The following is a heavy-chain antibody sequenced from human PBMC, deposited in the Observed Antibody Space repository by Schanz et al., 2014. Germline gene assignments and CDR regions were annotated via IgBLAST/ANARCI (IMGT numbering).Heavy chain of an antibody. J-gene: IGHJ6*02. CDR2: ISYDGSHK. V-gene: IGHV3-30*04. CDR3: VKDLQRELLRDDHYYGMDV. Sequence: VQLVESGGGLVQPGGSLRLSCATSGFTFTTFAMTWVRQAPGKGLEWVAVISYDGSHKDYADSVKGRFTISRDNSKNTLYLQMNSLRAEDTAVYYCVKDLQRELLRDDHYYGMDVWGQGTTVTVSS. D-gene: IGHD1-26*01. CDR1: GFTFTTFA.